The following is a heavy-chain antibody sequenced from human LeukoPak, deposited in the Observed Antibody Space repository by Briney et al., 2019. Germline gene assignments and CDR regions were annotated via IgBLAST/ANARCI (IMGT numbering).Heavy chain of an antibody. J-gene: IGHJ4*02. CDR3: AKGVAGGSSRYDY. V-gene: IGHV3-23*01. CDR1: GFTFSSSA. D-gene: IGHD6-25*01. CDR2: ISNNGGYT. Sequence: GGSLRLSCAASGFTFSSSAMSWVRQAPGKGLEWVSAISNNGGYTYYADSVQGRFTISRDNSKSTLCLQMNSLRADDTAVYYCAKGVAGGSSRYDYWGQGILVTVSS.